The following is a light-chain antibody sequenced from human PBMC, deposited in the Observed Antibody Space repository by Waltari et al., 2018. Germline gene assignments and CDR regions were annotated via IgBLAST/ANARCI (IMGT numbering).Light chain of an antibody. CDR3: QQYYTTPYT. Sequence: DIVMTQSPDSLAVSLGERATIHCKSSQSVLYSSSNNNYLAWYQQKPGQPPKLLIYWASARESGVPDRFSGSGSGTDFTLTISSLQAEDAAVYYCQQYYTTPYTFGQGTKLEIK. CDR2: WAS. V-gene: IGKV4-1*01. J-gene: IGKJ2*01. CDR1: QSVLYSSSNNNY.